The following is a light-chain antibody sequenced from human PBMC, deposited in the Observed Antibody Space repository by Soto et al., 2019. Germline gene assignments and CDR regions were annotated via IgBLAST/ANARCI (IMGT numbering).Light chain of an antibody. V-gene: IGKV3-15*01. CDR1: QSISRN. J-gene: IGKJ1*01. CDR2: GAS. CDR3: QQYGSSRWT. Sequence: EIGVTQSPATLSVSTGERVTLSCRASQSISRNLAWYQQKPGQAPRLLIYGASTRATGIPARFSGRGSGTEFSLTISSLQSEDFAVYYCQQYGSSRWTFGQGTKVDIK.